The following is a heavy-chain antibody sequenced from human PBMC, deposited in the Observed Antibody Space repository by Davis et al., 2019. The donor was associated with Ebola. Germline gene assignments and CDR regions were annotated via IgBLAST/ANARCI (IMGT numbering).Heavy chain of an antibody. V-gene: IGHV3-11*04. CDR1: GFTFSDYY. J-gene: IGHJ4*02. Sequence: GESLKISCAASGFTFSDYYMSWIRQAPGKGLEWVSYISSSGSTIYYADSVKGRFTISRDNAKNSLYLQMNSLRAEDTAVYYCARDGSRYYDFWSGYYFYWGQGTLVTVSS. CDR2: ISSSGSTI. D-gene: IGHD3-3*01. CDR3: ARDGSRYYDFWSGYYFY.